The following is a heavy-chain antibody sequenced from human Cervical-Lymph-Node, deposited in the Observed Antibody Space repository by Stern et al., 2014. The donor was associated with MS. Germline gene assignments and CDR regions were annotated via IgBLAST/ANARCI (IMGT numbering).Heavy chain of an antibody. CDR3: AREGRPRPGLGVH. J-gene: IGHJ4*02. Sequence: QVQLVQSGAEVKKPGASVKVSCKASGYTFTAYYMHWVRQAPGQGLEWMGRINPNGGATYYAQKFQGRVTMTRDTSISTAYMDLSRLISDDTAIYYCAREGRPRPGLGVHWGQGTLDTVSS. D-gene: IGHD6-19*01. CDR2: INPNGGAT. V-gene: IGHV1-2*06. CDR1: GYTFTAYY.